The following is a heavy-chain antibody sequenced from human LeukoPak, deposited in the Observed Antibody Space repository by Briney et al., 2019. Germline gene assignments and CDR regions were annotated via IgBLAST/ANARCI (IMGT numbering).Heavy chain of an antibody. J-gene: IGHJ4*02. Sequence: PSETLSLTCAVSGGSISSSNWWSWVRPPPGKGLEWIGEIYHRGTTNYNPSLKSRVTMSIDKSKNQFSLKLSSVTGADTAVYYCTSRNCFDSTGYFDYWGQGTLVTVSS. D-gene: IGHD3-22*01. V-gene: IGHV4-4*02. CDR2: IYHRGTT. CDR1: GGSISSSNW. CDR3: TSRNCFDSTGYFDY.